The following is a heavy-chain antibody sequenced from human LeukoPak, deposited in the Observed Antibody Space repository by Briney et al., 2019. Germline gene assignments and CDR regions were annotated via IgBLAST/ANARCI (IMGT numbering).Heavy chain of an antibody. Sequence: GGSLRLSCAASGFTFSSYSMNWVRQAPGKGLEWVSSISSSSSYIYYADSVKGRFTISRDNAKNSLYLQMNSLRAEDTAVYYCARVRPDILTGYYADYWGQGTLVTVSS. CDR1: GFTFSSYS. CDR2: ISSSSSYI. V-gene: IGHV3-21*01. CDR3: ARVRPDILTGYYADY. D-gene: IGHD3-9*01. J-gene: IGHJ4*02.